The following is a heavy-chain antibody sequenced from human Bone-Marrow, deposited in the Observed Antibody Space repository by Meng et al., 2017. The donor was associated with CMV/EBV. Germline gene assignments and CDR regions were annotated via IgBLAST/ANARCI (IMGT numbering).Heavy chain of an antibody. CDR1: GYTFTSYD. Sequence: SVKVSCKASGYTFTSYDINWVRQATGQGLEWMGGIIPILGIANYAQKFQGRVTITADKSTSTAYMELSSLRSEDTAVYYCAMGGIVVVPAAIPALRDYYYYYGMDVWGQGTTVTVSS. V-gene: IGHV1-69*10. J-gene: IGHJ6*02. D-gene: IGHD2-2*01. CDR2: IIPILGIA. CDR3: AMGGIVVVPAAIPALRDYYYYYGMDV.